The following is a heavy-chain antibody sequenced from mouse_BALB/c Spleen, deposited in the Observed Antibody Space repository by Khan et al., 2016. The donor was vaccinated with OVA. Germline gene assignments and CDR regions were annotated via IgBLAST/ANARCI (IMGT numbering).Heavy chain of an antibody. CDR2: IWAGGST. D-gene: IGHD1-3*01. V-gene: IGHV2-9*02. J-gene: IGHJ2*01. CDR3: ARFEDI. CDR1: GFSLTSYG. Sequence: QMQLEESGPGLVAPSQSLSLPCTVSGFSLTSYGVHWVRQPPGKGLEWLGVIWAGGSTNYNSALMSRLSISKDNSKSQVFFKLNSLQTDDTAMNYCARFEDIGGQGTTLTVSS.